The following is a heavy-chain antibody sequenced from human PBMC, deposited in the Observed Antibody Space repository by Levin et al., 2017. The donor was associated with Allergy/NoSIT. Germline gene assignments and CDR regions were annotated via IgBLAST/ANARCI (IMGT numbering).Heavy chain of an antibody. CDR2: IYYSGST. V-gene: IGHV4-31*03. CDR3: AREIAARWEGYYFDY. CDR1: GGSISSGGYY. J-gene: IGHJ4*02. Sequence: SCTVSGGSISSGGYYWSWIRQHPGKGLEWIGYIYYSGSTYYNPSLKSRVTISVDTSKNQFSLKLSSVTAADTAVYYCAREIAARWEGYYFDYWGQGTLVTVSS. D-gene: IGHD6-6*01.